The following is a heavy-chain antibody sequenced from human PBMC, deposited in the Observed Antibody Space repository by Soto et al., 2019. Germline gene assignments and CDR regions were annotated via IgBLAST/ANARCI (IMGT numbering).Heavy chain of an antibody. CDR1: GFSFTSYG. CDR3: ARREAGTCYEGSDI. CDR2: ISAYSGNA. J-gene: IGHJ3*02. D-gene: IGHD3-16*01. V-gene: IGHV1-18*04. Sequence: QAQLVQSGAEVKKPGASVKVSCKASGFSFTSYGFSWVRQAPGQGLELMGWISAYSGNAKYEEKIQDRVTMTTDTGASAVCMVVRWLRSDETAGYYCARREAGTCYEGSDIRGQGTGVTVSA.